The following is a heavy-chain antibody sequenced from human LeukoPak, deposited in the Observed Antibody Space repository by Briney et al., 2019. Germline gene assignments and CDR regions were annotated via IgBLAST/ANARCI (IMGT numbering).Heavy chain of an antibody. CDR2: FDPEDGET. Sequence: ASVKVSCKVSGYTLTELSMHWVRQAPGKGLEWMGGFDPEDGETIYAQKFQGRVTMTEDTSTDTAYMELSSLRSEDTAVYYCATVTMGAEYFQHWGQGTPATVSS. V-gene: IGHV1-24*01. D-gene: IGHD3-10*01. CDR1: GYTLTELS. CDR3: ATVTMGAEYFQH. J-gene: IGHJ1*01.